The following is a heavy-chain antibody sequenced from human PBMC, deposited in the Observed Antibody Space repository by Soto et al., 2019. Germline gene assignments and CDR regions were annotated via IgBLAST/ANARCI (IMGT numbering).Heavy chain of an antibody. J-gene: IGHJ4*02. Sequence: PSETLSLTCTVSGGSISSSSYYWGWIRQPPGKGLEWIGSIYYSGSTYYNPSLKSRVTISVDTSKNQFSLKLSSVTAADTAVYYCARSDYDILTGYSPFNFDYWGQGTLVTVSS. D-gene: IGHD3-9*01. CDR3: ARSDYDILTGYSPFNFDY. V-gene: IGHV4-39*01. CDR1: GGSISSSSYY. CDR2: IYYSGST.